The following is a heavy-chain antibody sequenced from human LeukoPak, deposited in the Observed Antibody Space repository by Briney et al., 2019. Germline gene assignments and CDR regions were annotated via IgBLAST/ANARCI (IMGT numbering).Heavy chain of an antibody. V-gene: IGHV4-59*01. CDR1: GGSISSYY. CDR3: ARSSRDGYKNDAFDI. CDR2: IYYSGST. J-gene: IGHJ3*02. Sequence: SETLSLTCTVSGGSISSYYWSWIRQPPGKGLEWIGYIYYSGSTNYNPSLKSRVTISVDTSKNQFSLKLSSVTAADTAVYYCARSSRDGYKNDAFDIWGQGTMVPVSS. D-gene: IGHD5-24*01.